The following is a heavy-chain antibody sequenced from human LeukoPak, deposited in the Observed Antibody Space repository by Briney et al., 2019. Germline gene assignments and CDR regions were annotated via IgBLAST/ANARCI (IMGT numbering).Heavy chain of an antibody. CDR2: INPNSGVT. CDR1: GYTFSDFG. Sequence: ASVKVSCKASGYTFSDFGITWVRQAPGQGVEWMGWINPNSGVTRYAQRFQGSVTMTRDTSISTAYMELSGLKSDDTAVYYCARGAIVGFDPWGQGTLVTVSS. J-gene: IGHJ5*02. D-gene: IGHD3-3*01. CDR3: ARGAIVGFDP. V-gene: IGHV1-2*02.